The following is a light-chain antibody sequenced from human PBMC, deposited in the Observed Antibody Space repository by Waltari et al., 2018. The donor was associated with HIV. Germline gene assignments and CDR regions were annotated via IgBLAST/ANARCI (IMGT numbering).Light chain of an antibody. J-gene: IGLJ2*01. CDR1: SSTTRIIN. Sequence: QSVLPRPPSASGTPGQRVTIPSSELSSTTRIINISCYQQFPGTAPKLLIYRNNQRPSGVPDRFSGSKSATSASLAISGLRSEDEADYYCAEWDDGLSGPVVFGGGTKLTVL. CDR2: RNN. CDR3: AEWDDGLSGPVV. V-gene: IGLV1-47*01.